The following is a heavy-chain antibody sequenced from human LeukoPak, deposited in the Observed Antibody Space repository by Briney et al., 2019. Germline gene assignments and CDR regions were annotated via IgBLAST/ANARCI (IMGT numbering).Heavy chain of an antibody. CDR3: TRQTLTGYPDY. CDR1: GFTFSGSA. CDR2: IRSKANSYAT. D-gene: IGHD3-9*01. J-gene: IGHJ4*02. V-gene: IGHV3-73*01. Sequence: GGFLRLSCAASGFTFSGSAMHWVRQASGKGLEWVGRIRSKANSYATAYPASVKGRFTISRDDSKNTAYLQMNSLKTEDTAVYYCTRQTLTGYPDYWGQGTLVTVSS.